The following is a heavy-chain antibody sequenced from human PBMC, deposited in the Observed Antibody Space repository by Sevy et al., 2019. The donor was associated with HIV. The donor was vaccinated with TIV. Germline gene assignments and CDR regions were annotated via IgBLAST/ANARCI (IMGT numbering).Heavy chain of an antibody. V-gene: IGHV1-18*01. CDR1: GYTFTSYG. CDR3: ARDQSGRYCSSTSCSYYYGMDV. D-gene: IGHD2-2*01. CDR2: ISAYNGNT. Sequence: ASVKVSCKASGYTFTSYGISWVRQAPGQGLEWMGWISAYNGNTNYAQKLQGRVTMTTDTSTSTAYMELRSLRSDDTAGYYCARDQSGRYCSSTSCSYYYGMDVWGQGTTVTVSS. J-gene: IGHJ6*02.